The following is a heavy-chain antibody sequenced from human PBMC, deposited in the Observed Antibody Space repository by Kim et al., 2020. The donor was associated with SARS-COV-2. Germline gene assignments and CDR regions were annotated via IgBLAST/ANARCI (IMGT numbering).Heavy chain of an antibody. V-gene: IGHV4-31*02. Sequence: NPSLKSRVTISVDTSKNQFSLKLSSVTAADTAVYYCAREGRIAVAGTFDPWGQGTLVTVSS. D-gene: IGHD6-19*01. J-gene: IGHJ5*02. CDR3: AREGRIAVAGTFDP.